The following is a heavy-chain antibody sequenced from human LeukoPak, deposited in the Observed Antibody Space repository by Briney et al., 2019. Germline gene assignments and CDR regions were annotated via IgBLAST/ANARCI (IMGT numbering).Heavy chain of an antibody. V-gene: IGHV7-4-1*02. J-gene: IGHJ5*02. CDR3: ARDASYCSSTSCYNWFDP. D-gene: IGHD2-2*01. CDR2: INTNTGNP. CDR1: GYTFTSYA. Sequence: ASVKVSCKASGYTFTSYAMNWVRQAPGQGLEWMGWINTNTGNPTYAQGFTGRFVFSLDTSVSTAYLQISSLKAEDTAVYYCARDASYCSSTSCYNWFDPWGQGALVTVST.